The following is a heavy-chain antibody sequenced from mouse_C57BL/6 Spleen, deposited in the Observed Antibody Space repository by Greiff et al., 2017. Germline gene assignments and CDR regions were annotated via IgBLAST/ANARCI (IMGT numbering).Heavy chain of an antibody. V-gene: IGHV2-6*03. CDR1: GFSLTSYG. Sequence: QVQLQQSGPGLVAPSQSLSITCTVSGFSLTSYGVHWVRQPPGKGLEWLVVIWSDGSTTYNSALKSRLSISKDNSKSQVFLKMNSLQTDDTAMYYCARGGNVWLLDYYAMDYWGQGTSVTVSS. J-gene: IGHJ4*01. CDR3: ARGGNVWLLDYYAMDY. D-gene: IGHD2-3*01. CDR2: IWSDGST.